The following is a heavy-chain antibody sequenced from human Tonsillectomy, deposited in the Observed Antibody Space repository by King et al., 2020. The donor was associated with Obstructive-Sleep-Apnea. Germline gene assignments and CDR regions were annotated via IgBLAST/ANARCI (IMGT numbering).Heavy chain of an antibody. CDR3: ARDSSPITGTTDY. V-gene: IGHV3-11*06. D-gene: IGHD1-7*01. CDR2: ISSSSSYT. Sequence: QLVQSGGGLVKPGGSLRLSCAASGFTFSDYYMSWIRQAPGKGLEWVSYISSSSSYTNYADSVKGRFTISRDNAKNSLYLQMNSLRAEDTAVYYCARDSSPITGTTDYWGKGTLVTVSS. CDR1: GFTFSDYY. J-gene: IGHJ4*02.